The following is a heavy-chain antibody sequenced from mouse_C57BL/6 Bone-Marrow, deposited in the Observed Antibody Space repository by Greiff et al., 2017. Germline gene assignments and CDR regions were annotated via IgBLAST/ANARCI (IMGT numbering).Heavy chain of an antibody. CDR1: GYTFTSYG. V-gene: IGHV1-81*01. CDR2: IYPRSGNT. J-gene: IGHJ3*01. CDR3: ARFYYGYDGWFAY. D-gene: IGHD2-2*01. Sequence: VQLQQSGAELARPGASVKLSCKASGYTFTSYGISWVKQRTGQGLEWIGEIYPRSGNTYYNEKFKGKATLTADKSSSTAHMELRSLTSEDSAVYFCARFYYGYDGWFAYWGQGTLVTVSA.